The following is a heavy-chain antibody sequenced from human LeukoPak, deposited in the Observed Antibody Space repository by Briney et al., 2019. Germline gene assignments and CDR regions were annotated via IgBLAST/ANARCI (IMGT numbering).Heavy chain of an antibody. D-gene: IGHD3-9*01. V-gene: IGHV1-8*01. CDR3: ARFSAGVLRYFDWFALDY. Sequence: ASVKVSCKASGYTFTSFDINWVRQATGQGLEWMGWMNPNSGNTGYAQKFQGRVTMTRNTSISTAYMELSSLRSEDTAVYYCARFSAGVLRYFDWFALDYWGQGTLVTVSS. CDR1: GYTFTSFD. J-gene: IGHJ4*02. CDR2: MNPNSGNT.